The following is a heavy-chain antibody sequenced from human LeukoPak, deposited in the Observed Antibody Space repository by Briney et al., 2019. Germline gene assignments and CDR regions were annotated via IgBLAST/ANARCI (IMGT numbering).Heavy chain of an antibody. Sequence: GGSLRLSCAASGFTFSSYSMNWVRQAPGKGLEWVSAISGSGGSTYYADSVKGRFTISRDNSKNTLYLQMNSLRAEDTAVYYCAKETPYYYDSSGSFDYWGQGTLVTVSS. V-gene: IGHV3-23*01. J-gene: IGHJ4*02. D-gene: IGHD3-22*01. CDR2: ISGSGGST. CDR3: AKETPYYYDSSGSFDY. CDR1: GFTFSSYS.